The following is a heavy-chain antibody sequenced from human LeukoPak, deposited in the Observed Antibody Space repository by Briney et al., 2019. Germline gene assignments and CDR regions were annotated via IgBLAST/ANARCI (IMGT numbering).Heavy chain of an antibody. CDR2: ISAYNGNT. CDR3: ARGVCSSTSCYEDY. D-gene: IGHD2-2*01. Sequence: SVKVSCKASGYTFTSYGISWVRQAPGQGLEWMGWISAYNGNTNYAQKLQGRVTMTTDTSTSTAYMEPRSLRSDDTAVYYCARGVCSSTSCYEDYWGQGTLVTVSS. CDR1: GYTFTSYG. V-gene: IGHV1-18*01. J-gene: IGHJ4*02.